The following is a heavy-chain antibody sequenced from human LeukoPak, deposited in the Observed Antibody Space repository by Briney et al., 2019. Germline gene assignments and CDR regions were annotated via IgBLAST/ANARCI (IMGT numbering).Heavy chain of an antibody. CDR1: GYTFTGYY. CDR2: INPSGGST. D-gene: IGHD2-2*01. J-gene: IGHJ3*02. CDR3: ARKIRDIVVVPAAVDAFDI. V-gene: IGHV1-46*01. Sequence: ASVKVSCKASGYTFTGYYMHWVRQAPGQGLEWMGIINPSGGSTSYAQKFQGRVTMTRDTSTSTVYMELSSLRSEDTAVYYCARKIRDIVVVPAAVDAFDIWGQGTMVTVSS.